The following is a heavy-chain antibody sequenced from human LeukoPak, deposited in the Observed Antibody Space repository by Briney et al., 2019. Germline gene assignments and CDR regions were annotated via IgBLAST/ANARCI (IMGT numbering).Heavy chain of an antibody. D-gene: IGHD3-22*01. CDR2: IYYSGST. V-gene: IGHV4-59*08. CDR3: ARHYYDSSGYYRLDY. Sequence: SETLSLTCTVSGGSISSYYWSRIRQPPGKGLEWIGYIYYSGSTNYNPSLKSRVTISVDTSKNQFSLKLSSVTAADTAVYYCARHYYDSSGYYRLDYWGQGTLVTVSS. CDR1: GGSISSYY. J-gene: IGHJ4*02.